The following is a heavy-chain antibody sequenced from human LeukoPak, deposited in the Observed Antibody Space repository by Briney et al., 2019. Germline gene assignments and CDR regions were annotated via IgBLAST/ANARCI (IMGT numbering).Heavy chain of an antibody. Sequence: SVKVSCKASGGTFSSYTISWVRQAPGQGLEWMGRIIPILGVANYAQKFQGRVTITADKSTSTAYMELSSLRSEDTAVYYCASTLKYSSSSVDYWGQGTLVTVSS. J-gene: IGHJ4*02. D-gene: IGHD6-6*01. CDR3: ASTLKYSSSSVDY. CDR1: GGTFSSYT. CDR2: IIPILGVA. V-gene: IGHV1-69*02.